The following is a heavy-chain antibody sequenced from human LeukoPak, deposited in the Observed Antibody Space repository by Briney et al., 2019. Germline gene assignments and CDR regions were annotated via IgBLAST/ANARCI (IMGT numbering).Heavy chain of an antibody. J-gene: IGHJ4*02. Sequence: GGSLRLSCAASGFTFSSYEMNWVRQAPGKGLEWASYISSSGSTIYYADSVKGRFTISRDNAKNSLYLQMNSLRAEDTAVYYCARVRRGATFHYWGQGTLVTVSS. CDR3: ARVRRGATFHY. CDR1: GFTFSSYE. V-gene: IGHV3-48*03. CDR2: ISSSGSTI. D-gene: IGHD3-10*01.